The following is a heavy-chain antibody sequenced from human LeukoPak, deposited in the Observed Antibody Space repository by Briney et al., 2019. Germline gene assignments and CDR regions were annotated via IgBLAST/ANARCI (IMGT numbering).Heavy chain of an antibody. Sequence: GGSLRLSCAASGFTFSSYSMNWVRQAPGKGLEWVSSISGSGGSTYYADSVKGRFTISRDNSRNTLYLQMNSLRAEDTAVYYCAKPARTDYADYWGQGTLVTVSS. CDR1: GFTFSSYS. CDR2: ISGSGGST. D-gene: IGHD1-14*01. CDR3: AKPARTDYADY. V-gene: IGHV3-23*01. J-gene: IGHJ4*02.